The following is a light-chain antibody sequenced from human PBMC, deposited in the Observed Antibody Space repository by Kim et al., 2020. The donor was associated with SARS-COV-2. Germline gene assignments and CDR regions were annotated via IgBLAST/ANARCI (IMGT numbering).Light chain of an antibody. Sequence: APGKTARITCGGNNIGSKSVQWYQQKPGQAAVVVIKDDSDRPSGITERFSGSNSGNTATLTISRVEAGDEADYYCQVWDTPSDHFVFGAGTKVTVL. CDR1: NIGSKS. J-gene: IGLJ1*01. CDR3: QVWDTPSDHFV. V-gene: IGLV3-21*03. CDR2: DDS.